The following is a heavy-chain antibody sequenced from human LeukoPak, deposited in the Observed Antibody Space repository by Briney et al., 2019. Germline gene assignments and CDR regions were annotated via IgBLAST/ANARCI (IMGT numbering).Heavy chain of an antibody. V-gene: IGHV4-38-2*01. CDR2: IYHSGTT. J-gene: IGHJ6*03. D-gene: IGHD2-2*01. CDR3: ARQGGSSSPYYYYYMDV. Sequence: SETLSLTCAVSGYSISSCYYWGWFWQPPGKGLEWIGCIYHSGTTYYNPSLRSRVTISVGTSKNQFSLKLSSVTAADTAVYYCARQGGSSSPYYYYYMDVWGKGTTVTVSS. CDR1: GYSISSCYY.